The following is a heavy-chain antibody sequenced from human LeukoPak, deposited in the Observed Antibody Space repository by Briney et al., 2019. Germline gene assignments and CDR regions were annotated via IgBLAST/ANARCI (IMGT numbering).Heavy chain of an antibody. Sequence: RGSLRLSCAASGSIFGSYGMHWVRQAPGKGLEWVAVIWYDGSKEFYADSVKGRFTISRDNSKNRLSLQMNSLRAEDTAMYYCVGASAEGYFDSWGQGTLVTVSA. CDR2: IWYDGSKE. J-gene: IGHJ4*02. D-gene: IGHD2-2*01. CDR3: VGASAEGYFDS. V-gene: IGHV3-33*01. CDR1: GSIFGSYG.